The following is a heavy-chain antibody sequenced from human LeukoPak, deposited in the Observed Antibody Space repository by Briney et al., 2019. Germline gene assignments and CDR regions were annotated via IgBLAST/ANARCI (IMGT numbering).Heavy chain of an antibody. V-gene: IGHV3-30-3*01. CDR2: ISYDGSHK. J-gene: IGHJ4*02. CDR1: GFTFSSYA. Sequence: GGSLRLSCAASGFTFSSYAMHWVRQAPGKGLEWVAVISYDGSHKYNADSVKGRFTISRDNSKNTLYLQMSSLRTEDTAVYYCARIGSTAAAGPNNYWGQGTLVTVSS. CDR3: ARIGSTAAAGPNNY. D-gene: IGHD6-13*01.